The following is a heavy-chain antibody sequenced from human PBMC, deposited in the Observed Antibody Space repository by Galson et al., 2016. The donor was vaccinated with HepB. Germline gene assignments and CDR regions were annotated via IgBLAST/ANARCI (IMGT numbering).Heavy chain of an antibody. D-gene: IGHD2-15*01. V-gene: IGHV1-2*01. J-gene: IGHJ6*04. CDR1: GYTFIDYY. CDR3: ARGLVVVAAAHGMDV. CDR2: INFNSGDT. Sequence: SVKVSCKALGYTFIDYYVYWVRQAPGQGLEWMGWINFNSGDTKFAQTFQGRVTSTRDTSITTAYMELSRLRSDDTAVYYCARGLVVVAAAHGMDVWGKGTTVTVSS.